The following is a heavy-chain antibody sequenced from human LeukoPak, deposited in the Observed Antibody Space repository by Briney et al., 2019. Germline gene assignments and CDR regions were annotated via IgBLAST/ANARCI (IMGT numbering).Heavy chain of an antibody. CDR3: ARDWVAFGGVIANWFDP. V-gene: IGHV1-18*01. Sequence: LGASVKVSCKASGYTFTSYGISWGRQAPGQGLEWMGWISAYNGNTNYAQKLQGRVTMTTDASTSTAYMELRSLRSDDTAVYYCARDWVAFGGVIANWFDPWGQGTLVTVSS. CDR1: GYTFTSYG. J-gene: IGHJ5*02. D-gene: IGHD3-16*02. CDR2: ISAYNGNT.